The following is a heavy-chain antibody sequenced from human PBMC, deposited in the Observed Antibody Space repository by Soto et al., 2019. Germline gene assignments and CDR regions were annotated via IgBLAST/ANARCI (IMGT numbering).Heavy chain of an antibody. J-gene: IGHJ6*02. D-gene: IGHD3-3*01. CDR1: GFTFENYA. Sequence: GGSLRLSCVASGFTFENYAMSWVRQAPGKGLEWVSAISGSGGTTYYSDSVKGRFTISRDNSKNTVYLQMNDLRVEDAAEYFSAKDSWAIFGVPAGEYYAMDVWGHGTTVTVSS. V-gene: IGHV3-23*01. CDR3: AKDSWAIFGVPAGEYYAMDV. CDR2: ISGSGGTT.